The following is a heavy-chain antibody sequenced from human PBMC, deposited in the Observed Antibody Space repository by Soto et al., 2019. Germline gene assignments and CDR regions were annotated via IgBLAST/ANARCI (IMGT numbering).Heavy chain of an antibody. D-gene: IGHD2-21*02. Sequence: PSETLSLTCTVSGGSISRYYWSWIRQPPGKGLEWIGYLYNAGSTIYNPSLKSRVTISVDMSQNQFSLNLNYVTAADTAVYYCARDLWGYCGTDCYPLDVWGQGTKVTVSS. J-gene: IGHJ6*02. CDR3: ARDLWGYCGTDCYPLDV. V-gene: IGHV4-59*01. CDR2: LYNAGST. CDR1: GGSISRYY.